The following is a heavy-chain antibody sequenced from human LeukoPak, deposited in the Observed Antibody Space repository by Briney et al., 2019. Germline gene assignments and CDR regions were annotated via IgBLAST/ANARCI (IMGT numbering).Heavy chain of an antibody. V-gene: IGHV1-46*04. CDR3: ARAYGGNSDFDY. CDR1: GYTFTSYY. Sequence: SVKVSCKASGYTFTSYYMHCVRHAPPQGREWRGIINPIGGSTSYTQKLQGRVTMTRDTATSTVYTELSSLRSEDTAVYYCARAYGGNSDFDYWGQGTLVTVSS. CDR2: INPIGGST. J-gene: IGHJ4*02. D-gene: IGHD4-23*01.